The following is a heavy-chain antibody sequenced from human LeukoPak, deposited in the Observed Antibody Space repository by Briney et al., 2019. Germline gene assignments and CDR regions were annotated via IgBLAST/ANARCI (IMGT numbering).Heavy chain of an antibody. Sequence: KASETLSLTCTVSGGSISSGSYYWSWIRQPPGKGLEWIGEINHSGSTNYNPSLKSRVTISVDTSKNQFSLKLSSVTAADTAVYYCACDYDFWSGDAFDIWGQGTMVTVSS. J-gene: IGHJ3*02. V-gene: IGHV4-39*07. D-gene: IGHD3-3*01. CDR2: INHSGST. CDR3: ACDYDFWSGDAFDI. CDR1: GGSISSGSYY.